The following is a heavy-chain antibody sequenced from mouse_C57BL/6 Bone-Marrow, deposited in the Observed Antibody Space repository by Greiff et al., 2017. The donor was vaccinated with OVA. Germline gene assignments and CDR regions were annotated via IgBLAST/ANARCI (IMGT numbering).Heavy chain of an antibody. J-gene: IGHJ3*01. CDR1: GYTFTSYW. CDR3: ARTNYDGCYDGFAY. CDR2: IHPNSGST. D-gene: IGHD2-3*01. Sequence: QVQLQQPGAELVKPGASVKLSCKASGYTFTSYWMHWVKQRPGQGLEWIGMIHPNSGSTNYNEKFKSKATLTVDKSSSTAYMPLSSLTSADSAVYDDARTNYDGCYDGFAYWGQGTLVTVSA. V-gene: IGHV1-64*01.